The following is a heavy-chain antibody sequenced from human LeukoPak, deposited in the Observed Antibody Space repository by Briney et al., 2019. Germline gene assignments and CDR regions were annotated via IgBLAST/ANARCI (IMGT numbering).Heavy chain of an antibody. CDR1: GDSVSSNSAA. D-gene: IGHD6-19*01. CDR3: AREPHGSGLLFDY. V-gene: IGHV6-1*01. J-gene: IGHJ4*02. CDR2: TYYRSTWLN. Sequence: SQTLSLTCAISGDSVSSNSAAWNWIRRSPSRGLEWLGRTYYRSTWLNDYAGSLKSRISINPDTSKNQFSLQLNSVTPEDTAVYFCAREPHGSGLLFDYWGRGTLVTVSS.